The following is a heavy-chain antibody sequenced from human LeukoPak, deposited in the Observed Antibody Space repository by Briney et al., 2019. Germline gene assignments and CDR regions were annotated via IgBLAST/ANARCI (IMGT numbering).Heavy chain of an antibody. CDR3: ARVYSRGLYYFDY. CDR1: GGSISSYY. D-gene: IGHD6-13*01. Sequence: SETLSLTCTVSGGSISSYYWSWIRQPPGKGLEWIGYIYYSGSTNYNPSLKSRVTISVDTSKNQFSLKLSSVTAADTALYYCARVYSRGLYYFDYWGQGTLVTVSS. CDR2: IYYSGST. V-gene: IGHV4-59*01. J-gene: IGHJ4*02.